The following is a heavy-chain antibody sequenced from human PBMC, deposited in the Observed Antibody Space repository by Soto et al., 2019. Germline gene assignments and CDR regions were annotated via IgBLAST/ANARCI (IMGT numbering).Heavy chain of an antibody. J-gene: IGHJ1*01. CDR1: GFTFDVFA. Sequence: GGSLRLSCAASGFTFDVFAMHWVRQAPGKGLEWVSVIYSGGSTYYADSVKGRFTISRDNSKNTLYLQMNSLRAEDTAVYYCARDRVESGYPEYFQHWG. CDR2: IYSGGST. V-gene: IGHV3-53*01. D-gene: IGHD3-22*01. CDR3: ARDRVESGYPEYFQH.